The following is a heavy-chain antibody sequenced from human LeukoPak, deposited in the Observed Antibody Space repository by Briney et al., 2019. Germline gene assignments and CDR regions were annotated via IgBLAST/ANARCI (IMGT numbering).Heavy chain of an antibody. CDR1: GYTFTSYG. CDR2: IIPIFGTA. V-gene: IGHV1-69*06. Sequence: SVKVSCKASGYTFTSYGISWVRQAPGQGLEWMGGIIPIFGTANYAQKFQGRVTITADKSTSTAYMELSSLRSEDTAVYYCARGGLYYDILTGYHPFDYWGQGTLVTVSS. J-gene: IGHJ4*02. CDR3: ARGGLYYDILTGYHPFDY. D-gene: IGHD3-9*01.